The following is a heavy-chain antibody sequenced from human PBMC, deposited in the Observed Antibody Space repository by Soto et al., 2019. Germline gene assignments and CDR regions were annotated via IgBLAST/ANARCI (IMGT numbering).Heavy chain of an antibody. V-gene: IGHV1-8*01. D-gene: IGHD5-18*01. Sequence: GASVKVSCKASGYTFTNNDVSWVRQATGQGLEWMGWMNPGSGDTGYAQKFQGRVTMTRDISIATAYMELTSLTSEDTAIYYCARMESFGSLNWFDPWGRGTLVTV. CDR2: MNPGSGDT. CDR1: GYTFTNND. J-gene: IGHJ5*02. CDR3: ARMESFGSLNWFDP.